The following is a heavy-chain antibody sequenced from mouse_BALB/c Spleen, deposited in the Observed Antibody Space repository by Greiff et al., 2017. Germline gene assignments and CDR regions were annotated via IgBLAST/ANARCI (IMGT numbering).Heavy chain of an antibody. V-gene: IGHV1-82*01. CDR2: FYPGDGDT. CDR3: ARGGEAWFAY. J-gene: IGHJ3*01. CDR1: GYAFSSSW. Sequence: VKLQESGPELVKPGASVKISCKASGYAFSSSWMNWVKQRPGQGLEWIGRFYPGDGDTNYNGKFKGKATLTADKSSSTAYMQLSSLTSVDSAVYFCARGGEAWFAYWGQGTLVTVSA.